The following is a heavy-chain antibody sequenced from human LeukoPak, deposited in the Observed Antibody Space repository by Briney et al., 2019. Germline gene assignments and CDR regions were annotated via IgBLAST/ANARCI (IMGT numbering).Heavy chain of an antibody. CDR1: GYTFTGYY. D-gene: IGHD2-2*01. CDR3: AREGDIVVVPAAMVDY. J-gene: IGHJ4*02. Sequence: GASVKVSCKASGYTFTGYYMHWVRQAPGQGHEWMGWINPNSGGTNYAQKFQGRVTMTRDTSISTAYMELSRLRSDDTAVYYCAREGDIVVVPAAMVDYWGQGTLVTVSS. CDR2: INPNSGGT. V-gene: IGHV1-2*02.